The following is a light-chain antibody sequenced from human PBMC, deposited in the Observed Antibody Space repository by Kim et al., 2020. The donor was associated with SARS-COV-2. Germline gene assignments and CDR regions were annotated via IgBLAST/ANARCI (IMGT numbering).Light chain of an antibody. CDR3: QAWDTSVV. CDR1: ELGHRY. J-gene: IGLJ2*01. V-gene: IGLV3-1*01. CDR2: QDI. Sequence: SYELTQPPSLSVSPGQTATISCSGDELGHRYTSWYQQKPGQSPVLVIYQDIKRPSGIPERFSGSNSGNTATLTISGTQTMDEADYYCQAWDTSVVFGGGTQLTVL.